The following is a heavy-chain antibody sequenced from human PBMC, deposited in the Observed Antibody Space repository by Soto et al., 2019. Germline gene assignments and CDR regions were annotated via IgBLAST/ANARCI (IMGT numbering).Heavy chain of an antibody. V-gene: IGHV4-59*01. D-gene: IGHD6-13*01. CDR3: ARHKGSSSWYPFDY. CDR2: IYYSGST. Sequence: PSETLSLTCTVSGASISTYYWTWIRQPPGKGLQWIGYIYYSGSTNYNPSVKSRVTISVDMSKNQFSLNLTSVTALVTVVYYCARHKGSSSWYPFDYWGQGALVTVSS. CDR1: GASISTYY. J-gene: IGHJ4*02.